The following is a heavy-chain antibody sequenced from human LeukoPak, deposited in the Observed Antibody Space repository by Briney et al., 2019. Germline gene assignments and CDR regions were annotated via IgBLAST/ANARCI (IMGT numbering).Heavy chain of an antibody. V-gene: IGHV1-69*05. CDR3: ARDVITIFGVVSLDI. CDR2: IIPIFGTA. Sequence: GASVKVSCKASGGTFSSYAISWVRQAPGQGLEWMGGIIPIFGTANYAQKFQGRVTITTDESTSTAHMELSSLRSEDTAVYYCARDVITIFGVVSLDIWGQGTMVTVSS. D-gene: IGHD3-3*01. J-gene: IGHJ3*02. CDR1: GGTFSSYA.